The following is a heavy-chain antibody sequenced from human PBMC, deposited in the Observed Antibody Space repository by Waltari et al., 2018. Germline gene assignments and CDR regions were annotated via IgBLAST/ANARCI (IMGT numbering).Heavy chain of an antibody. V-gene: IGHV1-69*12. CDR3: ARGGISDTADTQSFDY. J-gene: IGHJ4*02. CDR1: GGTFSSYA. D-gene: IGHD5-18*01. CDR2: CIPIFGTA. Sequence: QVQLVQSGAEVKKPGSSVKVSCKASGGTFSSYAISWVRQAPGQGLEWMGGCIPIFGTANDAQKFQGRVTITADESTSTAYMELSSLRSEDTAVYYCARGGISDTADTQSFDYWGQGTLVTVSS.